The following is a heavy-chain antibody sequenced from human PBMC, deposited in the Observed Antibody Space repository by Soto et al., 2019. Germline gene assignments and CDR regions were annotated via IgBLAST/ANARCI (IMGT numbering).Heavy chain of an antibody. CDR1: GGTFSSYT. Sequence: ASVKVSCKASGGTFSSYTISWVRQAPGQGLEWMGRIIPILGIANYAQKFQGRVTITADKSTSTAYMELSSLRSEDTAVYYCATTTHYYGSGSYYLSGDYWGQGTLVTVSS. CDR2: IIPILGIA. V-gene: IGHV1-69*02. CDR3: ATTTHYYGSGSYYLSGDY. J-gene: IGHJ4*02. D-gene: IGHD3-10*01.